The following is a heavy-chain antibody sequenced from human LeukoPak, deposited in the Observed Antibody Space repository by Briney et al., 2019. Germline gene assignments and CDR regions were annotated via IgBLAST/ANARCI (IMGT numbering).Heavy chain of an antibody. D-gene: IGHD3-10*01. CDR1: GGTFSSYA. CDR2: IIPIFGTA. V-gene: IGHV1-69*05. J-gene: IGHJ6*03. CDR3: ARGFQGSYYYYYYMDV. Sequence: SVKVSCKASGGTFSSYAISWVRQAPGQGLEWMGGIIPIFGTANYAQKFQDRVTITTDESTSTAYMELSSLRSGDTAVYYCARGFQGSYYYYYYMDVWGKGTTVTVSS.